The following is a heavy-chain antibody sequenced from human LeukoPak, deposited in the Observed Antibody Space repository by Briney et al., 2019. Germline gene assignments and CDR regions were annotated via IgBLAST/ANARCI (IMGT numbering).Heavy chain of an antibody. CDR1: GGTFSSYA. V-gene: IGHV1-69*13. D-gene: IGHD5-24*01. CDR2: IIPIFGTA. Sequence: ASVKVSCKASGGTFSSYAISWVRQAPGQGLEWMGGIIPIFGTANYAQKFQGRVTTTADESTSTAYMELSSLRSEDTAVYYCAGSRDGYNYFDYWGQGTLVTVSS. J-gene: IGHJ4*02. CDR3: AGSRDGYNYFDY.